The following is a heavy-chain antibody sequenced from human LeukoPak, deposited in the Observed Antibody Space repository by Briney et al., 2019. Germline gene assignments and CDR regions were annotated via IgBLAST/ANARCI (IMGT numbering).Heavy chain of an antibody. CDR2: INHSGST. CDR3: ARGLPTLDY. Sequence: SETLSLTCAVSGGSISSSNWWSWVRQPPGKGLEWIGEINHSGSTNYNPSLKSRVTISVDTSKNQFSLKLSSVTAADTAVYYCARGLPTLDYWGQGTLVTVSS. CDR1: GGSISSSNW. V-gene: IGHV4-4*02. J-gene: IGHJ4*02.